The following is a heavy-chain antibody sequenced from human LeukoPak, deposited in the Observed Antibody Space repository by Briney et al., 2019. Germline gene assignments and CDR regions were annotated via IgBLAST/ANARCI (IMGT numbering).Heavy chain of an antibody. CDR2: ISGSGGST. V-gene: IGHV3-23*01. CDR3: AKDVGKWESLHFFDY. Sequence: PGGSLRLSCAASGFTFSSYAMSWVRQAPGKGLEWVSAISGSGGSTYYADSVKGRFTISRGDSRNTLYLQMNSLRGDDTAVYYCAKDVGKWESLHFFDYWGQGTLVTVSS. D-gene: IGHD1-26*01. J-gene: IGHJ4*02. CDR1: GFTFSSYA.